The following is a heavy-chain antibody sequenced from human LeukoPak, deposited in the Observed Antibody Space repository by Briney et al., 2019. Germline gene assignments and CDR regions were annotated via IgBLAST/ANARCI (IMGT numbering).Heavy chain of an antibody. D-gene: IGHD3/OR15-3a*01. CDR2: ISSSSSYI. CDR1: GFTFSSYS. CDR3: AKDGRYWYFDL. Sequence: GGSLRLSCAASGFTFSSYSMNWVRQAPGKGLEWVSSISSSSSYIYYADSVKGRFTISRDNAKNSLYLQMNSLRAEDTALYYCAKDGRYWYFDLWGRGTLVTVSS. V-gene: IGHV3-21*04. J-gene: IGHJ2*01.